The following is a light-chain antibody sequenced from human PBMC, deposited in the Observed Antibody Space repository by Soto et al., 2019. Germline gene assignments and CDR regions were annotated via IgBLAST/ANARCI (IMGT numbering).Light chain of an antibody. J-gene: IGLJ1*01. CDR2: EVN. V-gene: IGLV2-14*01. CDR3: SSHSSSSAYYV. Sequence: ALTQPASVSGSPGQSITISCTGTSSDIGYYDYVSWYQHHSGKAPKLIIYEVNNRPSGVSNRFSGSKSVNTASLTISGLQAEDEADYYCSSHSSSSAYYVFGTGTKVTV. CDR1: SSDIGYYDY.